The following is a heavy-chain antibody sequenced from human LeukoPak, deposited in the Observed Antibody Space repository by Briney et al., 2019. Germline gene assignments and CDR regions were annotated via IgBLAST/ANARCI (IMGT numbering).Heavy chain of an antibody. CDR1: GFTFSSYG. D-gene: IGHD6-13*01. Sequence: PGGSLRLSCAASGFTFSSYGMHWVRQAPGKGLEWVAFIRYDGSNKYYADSVKGRFTISRDNSKNTLYLQMNSLRAEDTAVYYCATSFGYSSSWPDAFDIWGQGTMVTVSS. V-gene: IGHV3-30*02. CDR3: ATSFGYSSSWPDAFDI. CDR2: IRYDGSNK. J-gene: IGHJ3*02.